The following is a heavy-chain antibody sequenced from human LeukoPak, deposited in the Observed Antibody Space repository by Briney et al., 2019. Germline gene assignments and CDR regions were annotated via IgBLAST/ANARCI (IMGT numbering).Heavy chain of an antibody. V-gene: IGHV4-59*01. Sequence: SETLSLTCTVSGGSINNYYWSWIRQPPGKGLEWIGYIYHSGSTTYNPSLKSRVTISVDTSKNQFSLKLSSVTAADTAIYYCARTYYYGSGRFFDYWGQGTLVTVSS. CDR3: ARTYYYGSGRFFDY. D-gene: IGHD3-10*01. CDR2: IYHSGST. J-gene: IGHJ4*02. CDR1: GGSINNYY.